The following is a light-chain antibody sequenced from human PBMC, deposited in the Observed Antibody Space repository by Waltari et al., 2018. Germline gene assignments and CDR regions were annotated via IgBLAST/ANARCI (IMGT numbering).Light chain of an antibody. CDR2: DDS. CDR3: QVLDTSSDVVV. CDR1: NIGSKS. Sequence: SYVLTQPPSVSVAPGQTARITCGGNNIGSKSVHWYQRTSGQAPVLVVYDDSDRPSGIPGRFSGSNAGNTATLTISRVEAGDEADYYCQVLDTSSDVVVFGGGTKLTVL. V-gene: IGLV3-21*02. J-gene: IGLJ2*01.